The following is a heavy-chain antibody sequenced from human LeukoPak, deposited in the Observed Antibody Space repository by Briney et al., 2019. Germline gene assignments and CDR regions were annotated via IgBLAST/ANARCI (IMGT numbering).Heavy chain of an antibody. J-gene: IGHJ4*02. D-gene: IGHD6-19*01. CDR2: IYTSGST. Sequence: SQTLSLTCTVSGGSISSGSYYWRWIRRPAGKGLEWIGRIYTSGSTNYNPSLKSRVTISVDTSKNQFSLKLSSVTAADTAVYYCARGPIAVATNDYWGQGTLVTVSS. CDR3: ARGPIAVATNDY. V-gene: IGHV4-61*02. CDR1: GGSISSGSYY.